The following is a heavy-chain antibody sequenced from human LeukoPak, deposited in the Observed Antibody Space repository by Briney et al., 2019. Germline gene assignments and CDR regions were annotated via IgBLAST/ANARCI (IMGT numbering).Heavy chain of an antibody. CDR2: IYSSGNT. V-gene: IGHV4-4*07. CDR3: ARGDIATTGFDP. Sequence: SETLSLTCTVSGGSINNYFWSWIRQPAGKGLEWIGRIYSSGNTNYNPSLRSPVTMSIDTSKNQFSLKVTSVTDADTAVYYCARGDIATTGFDPWGQGTLVTVSS. J-gene: IGHJ5*02. CDR1: GGSINNYF. D-gene: IGHD6-13*01.